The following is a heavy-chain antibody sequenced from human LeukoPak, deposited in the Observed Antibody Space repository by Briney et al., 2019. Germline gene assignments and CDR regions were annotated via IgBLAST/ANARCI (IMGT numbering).Heavy chain of an antibody. J-gene: IGHJ4*02. V-gene: IGHV3-33*01. Sequence: PGGSLRLSCAASGFTFSSYGMHWVRQAPGKGLEWVAVIWYDGSNKYYADSVKGRFTISRDNSKNTLYLQMNSLRAEDTAVYYCAGDRQQLVGDYWGQGTLVTVSS. CDR2: IWYDGSNK. CDR1: GFTFSSYG. CDR3: AGDRQQLVGDY. D-gene: IGHD6-13*01.